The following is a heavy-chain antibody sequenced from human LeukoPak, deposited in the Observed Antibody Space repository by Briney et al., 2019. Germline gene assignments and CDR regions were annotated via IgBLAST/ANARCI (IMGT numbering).Heavy chain of an antibody. CDR2: IYTSGST. J-gene: IGHJ5*02. CDR1: GYSISSGYY. D-gene: IGHD2-2*01. CDR3: ARVVRDIVVVPAASTGWFDP. Sequence: SETLSLTCTVSGYSISSGYYWGWIRQPPGKGLEWIGRIYTSGSTNYNPSLKSRVTISVDMSKNQFSLKLSSVTAADTAVYYCARVVRDIVVVPAASTGWFDPWGQGTLVTVSS. V-gene: IGHV4-38-2*02.